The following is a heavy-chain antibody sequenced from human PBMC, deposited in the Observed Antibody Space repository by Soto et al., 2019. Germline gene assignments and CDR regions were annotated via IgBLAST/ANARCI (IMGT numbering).Heavy chain of an antibody. D-gene: IGHD6-6*01. CDR1: GGSISSGGYY. CDR2: IYYSGST. V-gene: IGHV4-31*03. Sequence: SETLSLTCTVSGGSISSGGYYWSWIRQHPGKGLEWIGYIYYSGSTYYNPSLKSRVTISVDTSKNQFSLKLSSVTAADTAVYYCAREYSSSSYWFDPWGKGTLVTVST. CDR3: AREYSSSSYWFDP. J-gene: IGHJ5*02.